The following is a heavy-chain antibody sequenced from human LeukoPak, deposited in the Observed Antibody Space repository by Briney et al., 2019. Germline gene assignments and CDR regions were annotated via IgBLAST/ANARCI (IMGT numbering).Heavy chain of an antibody. V-gene: IGHV3-23*01. CDR2: ISGSGGST. CDR3: AKDQRPIAVAGVGGY. D-gene: IGHD6-19*01. Sequence: GGSLRLSCAASGFTFSSYAMSWVRQAPGKGLEWVSAISGSGGSTYYADSVKGRFTISRDNSKNTLYLQINSLRAEDTAVYYCAKDQRPIAVAGVGGYWGQGTLVTVSS. CDR1: GFTFSSYA. J-gene: IGHJ4*02.